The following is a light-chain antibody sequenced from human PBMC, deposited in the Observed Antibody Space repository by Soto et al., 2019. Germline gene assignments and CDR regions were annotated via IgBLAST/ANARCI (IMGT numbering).Light chain of an antibody. Sequence: QSVLTQPPSVSGAPGQRVTISCTGSSSNIGAGYDVHWYQQLPGTAPKLLIYDNSNRPSGVPDRFSGSKSGTSASLAITGLQAADEADYYCQSYDSSLSAVVFGGGTKLTVL. CDR3: QSYDSSLSAVV. V-gene: IGLV1-40*01. CDR2: DNS. J-gene: IGLJ2*01. CDR1: SSNIGAGYD.